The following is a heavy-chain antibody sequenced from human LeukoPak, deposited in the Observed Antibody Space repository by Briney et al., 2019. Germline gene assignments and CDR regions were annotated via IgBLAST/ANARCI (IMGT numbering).Heavy chain of an antibody. CDR2: ISGSGGST. CDR3: AKIPYPMYSSGSPFDY. V-gene: IGHV3-23*01. D-gene: IGHD6-19*01. CDR1: GFTFSSYA. Sequence: GGSLRLSCAASGFTFSSYAMSWVRQAPGKGLEGVSAISGSGGSTYYADSVKGRFTISRDNSKNTLYLQMNSLRAEDTAVYYCAKIPYPMYSSGSPFDYWGQGTLVTVSS. J-gene: IGHJ4*02.